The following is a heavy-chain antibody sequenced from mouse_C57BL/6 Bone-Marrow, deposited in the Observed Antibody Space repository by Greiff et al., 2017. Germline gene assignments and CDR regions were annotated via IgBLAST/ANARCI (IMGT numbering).Heavy chain of an antibody. CDR1: GYTFTSYW. V-gene: IGHV1-5*01. CDR3: TRRDHYYGSYFDY. CDR2: IYPGNRDT. Sequence: EVQRVESGTVLARPGASVKMSCKTSGYTFTSYWMHWVKQRPGQGLEWIGAIYPGNRDTSYNQKFKGKAKLTAVTSASTAYMELSSLTNEDSAVYYCTRRDHYYGSYFDYWGQGTTLTVSS. J-gene: IGHJ2*01. D-gene: IGHD1-1*01.